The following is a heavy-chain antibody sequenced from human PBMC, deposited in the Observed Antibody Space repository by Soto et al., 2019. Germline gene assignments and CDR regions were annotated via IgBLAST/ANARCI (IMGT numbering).Heavy chain of an antibody. J-gene: IGHJ3*02. D-gene: IGHD3-10*01. V-gene: IGHV3-66*01. Sequence: PGGSLRLSCAASGFTVSSNYMSWVRQAPGKGLEWVSVIYSGGSTYYADSVKGRFTISRDNSKNTLYLQMNSLRAEDTAVYYCARGGGLLWFGELSGDDAFDIWGQGTMVTV. CDR3: ARGGGLLWFGELSGDDAFDI. CDR1: GFTVSSNY. CDR2: IYSGGST.